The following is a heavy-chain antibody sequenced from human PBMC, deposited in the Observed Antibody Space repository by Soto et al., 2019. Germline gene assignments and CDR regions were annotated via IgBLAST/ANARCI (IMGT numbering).Heavy chain of an antibody. D-gene: IGHD2-15*01. Sequence: PSETLSLTCAVYGGSFSGYYWSWIRQPRGKGLEWIGEINHSGSTNYNPSLKSRVTISVDKSKNQFSLNLTSVTAADTAVYYCARQDRVVVEGRWFDPWGQGTLVTVSS. CDR1: GGSFSGYY. CDR3: ARQDRVVVEGRWFDP. J-gene: IGHJ5*02. CDR2: INHSGST. V-gene: IGHV4-34*01.